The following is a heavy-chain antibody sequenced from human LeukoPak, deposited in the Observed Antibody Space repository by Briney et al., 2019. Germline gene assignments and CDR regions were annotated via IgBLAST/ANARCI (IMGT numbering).Heavy chain of an antibody. V-gene: IGHV1-69*02. J-gene: IGHJ4*02. CDR2: IIPILGIA. CDR3: ATSPRIVGAADY. CDR1: GGTFSSYT. Sequence: GSSVKVSCKASGGTFSSYTISWVRQAPGQGLEWMGRIIPILGIANYAQKFQGRVTITTDKSTSTAYMELSSLRSEDTAVYYCATSPRIVGAADYWGQGTLVTVSS. D-gene: IGHD1-26*01.